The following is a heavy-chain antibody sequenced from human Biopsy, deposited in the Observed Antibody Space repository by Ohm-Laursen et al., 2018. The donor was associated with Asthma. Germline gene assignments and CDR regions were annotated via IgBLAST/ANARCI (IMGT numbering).Heavy chain of an antibody. J-gene: IGHJ4*02. CDR1: GGSLSGYY. V-gene: IGHV4-34*01. D-gene: IGHD4-23*01. CDR3: ARVAYYGGNCFDY. Sequence: TLSLTCAVYGGSLSGYYWTWIRQTPGRGLEWIGEVTHSGSANYNPSLKRRVTILLDSSKNQFSLKVRSLTAADTAVYYCARVAYYGGNCFDYWGQGTLGTVSS. CDR2: VTHSGSA.